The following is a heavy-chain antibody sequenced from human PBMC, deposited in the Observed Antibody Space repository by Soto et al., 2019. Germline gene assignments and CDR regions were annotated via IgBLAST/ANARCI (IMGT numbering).Heavy chain of an antibody. CDR1: GFSFSHAW. Sequence: EVQLVESGGGSLMPGGSLRLSCAASGFSFSHAWMSWVRQAPGKGLEWVARIKDKIDGGTTDYAAPVEGRFTISRDDSKNTLYLQMNSLKIEDTAVYYCTTERGVGVWGQGTLVTVTS. D-gene: IGHD3-10*01. V-gene: IGHV3-15*01. J-gene: IGHJ4*02. CDR2: IKDKIDGGTT. CDR3: TTERGVGV.